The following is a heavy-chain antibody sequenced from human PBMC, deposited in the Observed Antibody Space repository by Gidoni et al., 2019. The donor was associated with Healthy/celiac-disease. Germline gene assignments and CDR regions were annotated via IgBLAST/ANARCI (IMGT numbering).Heavy chain of an antibody. J-gene: IGHJ4*02. CDR3: TAGVTKGTRRPELDY. CDR2: IFPIVGTA. V-gene: IGHV1-69*12. Sequence: QVQLVQSGDEVKKPGASVKVPCKASGGTFSSYAISWVRQAPGQGLEWLGGIFPIVGTANSAQKFQGRVTITADESTSTAYMELSSLRSEDTAVYYCTAGVTKGTRRPELDYWGQGTLVTVSS. D-gene: IGHD1-7*01. CDR1: GGTFSSYA.